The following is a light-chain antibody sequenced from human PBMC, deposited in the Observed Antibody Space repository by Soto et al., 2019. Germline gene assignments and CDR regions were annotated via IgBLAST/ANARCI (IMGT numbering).Light chain of an antibody. CDR3: SSYTDRNNLV. Sequence: QSVLTQSHSASGSPGQSSTISCTGTSSGIGGYNSVSWYQQHPGKAPKVMIYDVSKRPSGVPDRFSGSKSGNTASLTVSALQAEDEADYYCSSYTDRNNLVYGTGTKVTVL. CDR1: SSGIGGYNS. J-gene: IGLJ1*01. V-gene: IGLV2-8*01. CDR2: DVS.